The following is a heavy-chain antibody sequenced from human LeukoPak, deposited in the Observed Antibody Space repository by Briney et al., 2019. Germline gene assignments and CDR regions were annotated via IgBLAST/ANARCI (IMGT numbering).Heavy chain of an antibody. J-gene: IGHJ4*02. Sequence: GGTLRLSCAASGFTFSSYSMNWVRQAPGKGLEWVANIKQDGSEKYYVDSVKGRFTISRDNAKNSLYLQMNSLRAEDTAVYYCARVQRWLVIYGGFDYWGQGTLVTVSS. D-gene: IGHD6-19*01. CDR2: IKQDGSEK. CDR3: ARVQRWLVIYGGFDY. CDR1: GFTFSSYS. V-gene: IGHV3-7*01.